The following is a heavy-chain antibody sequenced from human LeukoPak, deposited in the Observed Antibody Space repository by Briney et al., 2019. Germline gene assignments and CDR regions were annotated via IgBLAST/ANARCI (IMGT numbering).Heavy chain of an antibody. CDR2: IFYSGST. V-gene: IGHV4-59*01. CDR1: GASISSYY. J-gene: IGHJ4*02. Sequence: SETLSLTCTVSGASISSYYWSWIRQPPGKGLEWIGYIFYSGSTNYSPSLKSRVTISVATSKNQFSLKLSSVTAADTAVFYCVRTTLYGDYFDYWGQGTLVTVSS. D-gene: IGHD4-17*01. CDR3: VRTTLYGDYFDY.